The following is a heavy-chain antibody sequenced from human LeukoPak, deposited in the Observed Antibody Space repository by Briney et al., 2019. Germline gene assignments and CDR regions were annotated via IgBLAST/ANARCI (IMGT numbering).Heavy chain of an antibody. J-gene: IGHJ4*02. CDR3: ARLDTASRDY. V-gene: IGHV3-30-3*01. CDR2: ISYDGSNK. Sequence: PGGSLRLSCAASGFTFSSYAMHWVRQAPGKGLEWVAVISYDGSNKYYADSVKGRFTISRDNSKNTLYLQMNSLRAEDTAVYYCARLDTASRDYWGQGTLVTVSS. CDR1: GFTFSSYA. D-gene: IGHD5-18*01.